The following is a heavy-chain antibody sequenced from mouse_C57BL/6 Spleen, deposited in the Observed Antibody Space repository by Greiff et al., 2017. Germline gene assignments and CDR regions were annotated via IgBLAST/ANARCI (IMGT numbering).Heavy chain of an antibody. CDR3: ARSDYDYDVKDYYAMDY. CDR2: INPNNGGT. Sequence: VQLKESGPELVKPGASVKIPCKASGYTFTDYNMDWVKQSHGKSLEWIGDINPNNGGTIYNQKFKGKATLTVDKSSSTAYMELRSLTSEDTAVYYCARSDYDYDVKDYYAMDYWGQGTSVTVSS. CDR1: GYTFTDYN. V-gene: IGHV1-18*01. J-gene: IGHJ4*01. D-gene: IGHD2-4*01.